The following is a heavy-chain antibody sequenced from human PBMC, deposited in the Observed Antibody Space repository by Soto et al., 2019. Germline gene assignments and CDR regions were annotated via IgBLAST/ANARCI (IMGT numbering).Heavy chain of an antibody. V-gene: IGHV4-61*01. CDR3: ERDWGFDAFDN. D-gene: IGHD7-27*01. CDR2: IYYRKST. J-gene: IGHJ3*02. CDR1: GNSVSRGSYY. Sequence: QVQLQASGPGLVKPSETLSITCTVSGNSVSRGSYYWSWIRQPPGKGLEWIVYIYYRKSTNYNPSLNSIITISIDTFQNKIXXXMRDVTAAQTAVYSCERDWGFDAFDNCGKGTIGTVSS.